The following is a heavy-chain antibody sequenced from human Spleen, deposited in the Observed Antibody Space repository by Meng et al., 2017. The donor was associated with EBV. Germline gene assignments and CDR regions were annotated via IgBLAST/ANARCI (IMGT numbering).Heavy chain of an antibody. Sequence: SGLCLPLPTQSLSLACAGSCVTTSSCRYSRHCTRQGPGKSLELIRYMYPSGSPYFSPPLKIPVTMSVDRSKLHLSLTPSSVTAADTAFYYGATIIGPATTMNYWGQGTLVTVSS. D-gene: IGHD4-11*01. V-gene: IGHV4-30-2*01. CDR2: MYPSGSP. CDR3: ATIIGPATTMNY. J-gene: IGHJ4*02. CDR1: CVTTSSCRYS.